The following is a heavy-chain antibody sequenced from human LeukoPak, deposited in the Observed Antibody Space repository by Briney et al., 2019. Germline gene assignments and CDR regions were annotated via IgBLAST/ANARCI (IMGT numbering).Heavy chain of an antibody. CDR3: ARRYYGDYLDFFDY. D-gene: IGHD4-17*01. Sequence: GESLKISCKASGYSFATHWIAWVRQMPGKGLEWMAIIYPGDSDTRHSPSFEGQVTVSADKSISTAYLQWRSLKASDTAMYYCARRYYGDYLDFFDYWGQGTLVTVSS. V-gene: IGHV5-51*01. J-gene: IGHJ4*01. CDR1: GYSFATHW. CDR2: IYPGDSDT.